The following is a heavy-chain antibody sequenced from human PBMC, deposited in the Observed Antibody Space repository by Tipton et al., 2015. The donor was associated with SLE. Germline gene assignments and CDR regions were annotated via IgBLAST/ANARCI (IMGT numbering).Heavy chain of an antibody. Sequence: TLSLTCTVSGVSISDHYWSWIRQPPGKGLEWIGSIFYTGSTYYNPSLKSRVSFSIDTSEHQFSLKLNSVTAADTAVYYCARRHYSGPFDSWGQGTLVTVSS. CDR2: IFYTGST. V-gene: IGHV4-59*11. D-gene: IGHD5-12*01. CDR3: ARRHYSGPFDS. CDR1: GVSISDHY. J-gene: IGHJ4*02.